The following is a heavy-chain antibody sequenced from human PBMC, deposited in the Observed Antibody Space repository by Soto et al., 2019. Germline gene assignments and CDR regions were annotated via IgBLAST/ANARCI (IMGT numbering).Heavy chain of an antibody. Sequence: ASETLSLTCTVSGGSISSGDYYWSWIRQPPGKGLEWIGYIYYSGSTYYNPSLKSRVTISVDTSKNQFSLKLSSVTAADTAVYYCASAFWSGYTAEYDNWGQGTLVTVYS. J-gene: IGHJ4*02. CDR3: ASAFWSGYTAEYDN. V-gene: IGHV4-30-4*01. CDR1: GGSISSGDYY. CDR2: IYYSGST. D-gene: IGHD3-3*01.